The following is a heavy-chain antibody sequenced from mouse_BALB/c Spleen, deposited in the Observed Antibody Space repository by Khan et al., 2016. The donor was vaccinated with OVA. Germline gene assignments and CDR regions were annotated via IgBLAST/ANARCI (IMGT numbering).Heavy chain of an antibody. CDR2: ISYSGST. CDR3: ARGRAY. V-gene: IGHV3-2*02. J-gene: IGHJ3*01. Sequence: VQLKESGPGLVKPSQSLSLTCTVTGYSITSDYAWNWIRQFPGNKLEWMGYISYSGSTNYIPSLKSRISITRDTSKNQFFLQLNSVTSEDTATYYCARGRAYWGQGTLVTVSA. D-gene: IGHD3-3*01. CDR1: GYSITSDYA.